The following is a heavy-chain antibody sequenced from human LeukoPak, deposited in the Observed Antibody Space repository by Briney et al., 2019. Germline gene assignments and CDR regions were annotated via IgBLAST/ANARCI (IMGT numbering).Heavy chain of an antibody. V-gene: IGHV3-30*18. D-gene: IGHD5-24*01. CDR2: ISYDEINK. CDR3: AKEMATAYFDY. J-gene: IGHJ4*02. Sequence: GGSLRLSCAASGFALSTFGVHWARQAPGKGLEWVALISYDEINKFYADSVKGRFTISRDISKNTVDLQMNSLRAEDTAVYYCAKEMATAYFDYWGQGTLVTVSS. CDR1: GFALSTFG.